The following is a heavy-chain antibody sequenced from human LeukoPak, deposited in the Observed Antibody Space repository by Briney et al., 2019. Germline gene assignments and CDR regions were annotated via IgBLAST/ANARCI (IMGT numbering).Heavy chain of an antibody. CDR2: ITSSSSYI. J-gene: IGHJ4*02. D-gene: IGHD4-17*01. CDR1: GFTFSTYT. V-gene: IGHV3-21*01. Sequence: GGSLRLSCAASGFTFSTYTMNWVRQAPGRGLEWVSSITSSSSYIYYVDSVKGRFTISRDNAKNSLYLQMNSLRAEDTAVYYCARDPIYGDPYYFDYWGQGTLVTVSS. CDR3: ARDPIYGDPYYFDY.